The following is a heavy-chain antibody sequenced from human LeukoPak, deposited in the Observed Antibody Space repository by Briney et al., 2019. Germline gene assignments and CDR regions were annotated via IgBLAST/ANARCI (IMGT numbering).Heavy chain of an antibody. D-gene: IGHD2-8*01. Sequence: PVGSLRLSCSASGFTFSSYVMFWVRQAPGKGLEYVSAVSSIGGSTYYADSVKGRFTISRDNSKNTLYLQMISLRPEDTAVYYCVKEGNGAFDIWGQGTIVTVSS. J-gene: IGHJ3*02. CDR3: VKEGNGAFDI. CDR1: GFTFSSYV. CDR2: VSSIGGST. V-gene: IGHV3-64D*09.